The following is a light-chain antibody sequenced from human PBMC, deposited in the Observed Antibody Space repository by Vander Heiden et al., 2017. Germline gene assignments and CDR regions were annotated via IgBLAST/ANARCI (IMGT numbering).Light chain of an antibody. CDR3: QVWDKSSENSV. J-gene: IGLJ3*02. Sequence: SYVLTQPPSVSVAPRQTATIICGVTNIARKSVHWYQQKPGPAPVLVVYDDSGRPSAIPARFSGSNAGNTATLTISRVEAGDEADYFCQVWDKSSENSVFGGGTKLTVL. CDR2: DDS. CDR1: NIARKS. V-gene: IGLV3-21*02.